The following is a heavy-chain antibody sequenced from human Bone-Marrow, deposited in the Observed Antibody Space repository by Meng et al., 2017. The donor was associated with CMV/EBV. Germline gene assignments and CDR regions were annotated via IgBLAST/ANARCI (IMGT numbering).Heavy chain of an antibody. D-gene: IGHD1-14*01. CDR1: GGSISSSSYY. V-gene: IGHV4-39*07. CDR2: IYYSGST. J-gene: IGHJ5*02. CDR3: ARDQPPGWFDP. Sequence: GSLRLSCTVSGGSISSSSYYWGWIRQPPGKGLEWIGSIYYSGSTYYNPSLKSRVTISVDTSKNQFSLKLSSVTAADTAVYYCARDQPPGWFDPWGQGNLVTISS.